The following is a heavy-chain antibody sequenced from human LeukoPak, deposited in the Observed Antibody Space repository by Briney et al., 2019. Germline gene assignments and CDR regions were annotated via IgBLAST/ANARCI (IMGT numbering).Heavy chain of an antibody. CDR2: IWYDGSYK. D-gene: IGHD3-10*01. CDR3: ARDHGSGSYPLDY. J-gene: IGHJ4*02. CDR1: GFTFSSYD. V-gene: IGHV3-33*01. Sequence: GRSLRLSCAASGFTFSSYDVHWVRQAPGKGLEWVAVIWYDGSYKYYGDSVKGRFTISRDNSKNTLYLQINSLRAEDTAVYYCARDHGSGSYPLDYWGQGTLVTVSS.